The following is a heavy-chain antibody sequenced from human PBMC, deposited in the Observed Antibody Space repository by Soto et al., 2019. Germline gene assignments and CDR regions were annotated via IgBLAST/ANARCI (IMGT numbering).Heavy chain of an antibody. CDR1: VFTVSSNY. D-gene: IGHD2-2*02. J-gene: IGHJ4*02. Sequence: PGGSLRLSCAASVFTVSSNYMSWVRQAPGKGLEWVSVIYSGGSTYYADSVKGRFTISRDNSKNTLYLQMNSLRAEDTAVYYCARSEYPPPFDYWGQGTLVTVSS. V-gene: IGHV3-53*01. CDR3: ARSEYPPPFDY. CDR2: IYSGGST.